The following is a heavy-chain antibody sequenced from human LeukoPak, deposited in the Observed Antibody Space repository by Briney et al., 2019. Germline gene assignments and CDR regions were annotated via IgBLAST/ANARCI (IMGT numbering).Heavy chain of an antibody. CDR3: ARGPADYWYFDL. J-gene: IGHJ2*01. Sequence: GASVKVSCKASGYTFTSYAMHWVRQAPGQRLEWMGWINAGNGNTKYSQEFQGRVTITADESTSTAYMELSSLRSEDTAVYYCARGPADYWYFDLWGRGTLVTVSS. CDR2: INAGNGNT. CDR1: GYTFTSYA. V-gene: IGHV1-3*03.